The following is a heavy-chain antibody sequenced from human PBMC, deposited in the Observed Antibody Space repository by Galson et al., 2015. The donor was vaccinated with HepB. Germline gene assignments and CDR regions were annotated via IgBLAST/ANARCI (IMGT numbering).Heavy chain of an antibody. CDR3: AKGGLWYSSGWYSNYYYYGMDV. D-gene: IGHD6-19*01. CDR2: ISYDGSNK. Sequence: SLRLSCAASGFTFSSYGMHWVRQAPGKGLEWVAVISYDGSNKCYADSVKGRFTISRDNSKNTLYLQTISLRAEDTAVYYCAKGGLWYSSGWYSNYYYYGMDVWGQGTTVTVSS. CDR1: GFTFSSYG. V-gene: IGHV3-30*18. J-gene: IGHJ6*02.